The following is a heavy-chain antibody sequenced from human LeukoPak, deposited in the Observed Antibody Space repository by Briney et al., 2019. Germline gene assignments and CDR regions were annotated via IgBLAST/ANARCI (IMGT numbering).Heavy chain of an antibody. D-gene: IGHD3-9*01. CDR3: ARGFTINYDILTGPSKNFDY. CDR2: MNPNSGNT. J-gene: IGHJ4*02. V-gene: IGHV1-8*01. CDR1: GYTFTSYD. Sequence: ASVKVSCKASGYTFTSYDINWVRQATGQGLEWMGWMNPNSGNTGYAQKFQGRVTMTRNTSISTAYMELSGLRSEDTAVYYCARGFTINYDILTGPSKNFDYWGQGTLVTVSS.